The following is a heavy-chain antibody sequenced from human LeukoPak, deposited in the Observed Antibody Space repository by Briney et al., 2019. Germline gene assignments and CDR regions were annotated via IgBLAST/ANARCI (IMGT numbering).Heavy chain of an antibody. CDR1: GGTFSSYA. Sequence: VASVKVSCKASGGTFSSYAISWVRQAPGQGLEWMGGIIPIFGTANYAQKFQGRVTITTDESTSTAYMELSSLRSEDTAVYYCAFLSYDYRLDYWGQGTLVTVSS. D-gene: IGHD4-11*01. CDR2: IIPIFGTA. J-gene: IGHJ4*02. V-gene: IGHV1-69*05. CDR3: AFLSYDYRLDY.